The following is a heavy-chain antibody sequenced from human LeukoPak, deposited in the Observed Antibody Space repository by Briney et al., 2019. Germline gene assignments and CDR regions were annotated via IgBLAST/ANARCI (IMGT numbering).Heavy chain of an antibody. J-gene: IGHJ6*02. V-gene: IGHV3-30*18. CDR1: GFTFSSYG. Sequence: GRSLRLSCAASGFTFSSYGMHWVRQAPGKGLEWVAVISYDGSNKYYADSVKGRFTIPRDNSKNTLYLQMNSLRAEDTAVYYCAKDQYSSSDGMDVWGQGTTVTVSS. CDR2: ISYDGSNK. D-gene: IGHD6-6*01. CDR3: AKDQYSSSDGMDV.